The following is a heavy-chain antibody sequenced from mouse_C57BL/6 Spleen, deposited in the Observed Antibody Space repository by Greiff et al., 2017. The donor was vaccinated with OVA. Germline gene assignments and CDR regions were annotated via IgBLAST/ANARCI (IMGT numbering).Heavy chain of an antibody. CDR1: GYSITSGYY. CDR3: ARGGWDAMDY. Sequence: QLKESGPGLVKPSQSLSLTCSVTGYSITSGYYWNWIRQFPGNKLEWMGYISYDGSNNYNPSLKNRISITRDTSKNQFFLKLNSVTTEDTATYYCARGGWDAMDYWGQGTSVTVSS. J-gene: IGHJ4*01. CDR2: ISYDGSN. V-gene: IGHV3-6*01. D-gene: IGHD1-1*02.